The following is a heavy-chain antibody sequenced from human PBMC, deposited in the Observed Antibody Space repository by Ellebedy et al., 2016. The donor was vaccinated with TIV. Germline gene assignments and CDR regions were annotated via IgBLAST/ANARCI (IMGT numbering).Heavy chain of an antibody. CDR1: GFTSSSNA. J-gene: IGHJ4*02. V-gene: IGHV3-23*01. Sequence: PGGSLRLSCAASGFTSSSNAMSWVPQAPGKGLEWVSAISGSGGSTYYADSVKGLFTISRDNSKNTLYLQMDSLRVEDTALYYCAKELVSRGSLTFDYWGQGVQVTVSS. CDR2: ISGSGGST. D-gene: IGHD6-19*01. CDR3: AKELVSRGSLTFDY.